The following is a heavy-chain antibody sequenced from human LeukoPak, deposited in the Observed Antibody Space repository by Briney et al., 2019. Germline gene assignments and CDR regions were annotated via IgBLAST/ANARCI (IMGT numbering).Heavy chain of an antibody. CDR2: IYHSGST. V-gene: IGHV4-38-2*01. CDR3: ARGGIAARLAI. CDR1: GYSISSGYY. D-gene: IGHD6-6*01. Sequence: SETLSLTCAVSGYSISSGYYWGWIRQPPGKGLEWIGSIYHSGSTYYNPSLKSRVTISVDTSKNQLSLKLTSVTAADTAVYYCARGGIAARLAIWGQGTMVTVSS. J-gene: IGHJ3*02.